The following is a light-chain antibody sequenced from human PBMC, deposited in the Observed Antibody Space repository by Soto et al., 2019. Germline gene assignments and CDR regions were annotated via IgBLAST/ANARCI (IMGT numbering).Light chain of an antibody. CDR1: NSNIGRNT. V-gene: IGLV1-44*01. J-gene: IGLJ3*02. Sequence: QSVLTQPPSASGTPGQRVTISCSGSNSNIGRNTVNWYQQFPGADPNLLIHSDNHRPSGVPDRFSGSRSGTSASLAISGLQSEEEADYYCAAWDESPNVPVFGGGTKLTVL. CDR2: SDN. CDR3: AAWDESPNVPV.